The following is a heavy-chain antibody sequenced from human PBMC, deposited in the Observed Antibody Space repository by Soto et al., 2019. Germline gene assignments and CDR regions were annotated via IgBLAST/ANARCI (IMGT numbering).Heavy chain of an antibody. CDR2: IYSGGRT. CDR1: GFTVGNNY. CDR3: AARAVAAPR. J-gene: IGHJ4*02. D-gene: IGHD6-19*01. Sequence: EVQLVESGGGLVQPGGSLRLSCAASGFTVGNNYMHWVRQAPGKGLEWVSVIYSGGRTDYADSVKGRFTISRDSSKNTLFLQMNSLRAGDTAIYYCAARAVAAPRWGQGTLVTVSS. V-gene: IGHV3-66*01.